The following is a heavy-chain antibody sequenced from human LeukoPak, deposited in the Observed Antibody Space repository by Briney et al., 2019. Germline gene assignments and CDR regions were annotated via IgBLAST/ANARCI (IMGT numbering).Heavy chain of an antibody. CDR2: IYTSGST. J-gene: IGHJ3*02. D-gene: IGHD5-18*01. CDR3: ARDLNSYDAFDI. V-gene: IGHV4-4*07. CDR1: GGSIGSYY. Sequence: SETLSLTCTVSGGSIGSYYWSWIRQPAGKGLEWIGRIYTSGSTNYNPSLKSRVTMSVDTSKNQFSLKLSSVTAADTAVYYCARDLNSYDAFDIWGQGTMVTVSS.